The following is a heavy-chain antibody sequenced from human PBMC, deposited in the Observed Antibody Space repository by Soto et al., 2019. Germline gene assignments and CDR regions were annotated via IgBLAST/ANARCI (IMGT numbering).Heavy chain of an antibody. V-gene: IGHV4-34*01. CDR2: INHSGST. CDR3: ARSTVTKNWFDP. CDR1: GGSFSGYY. Sequence: SETLSLTCAVYGGSFSGYYWSWIRQPPGKGLEWIGEINHSGSTNYNPSLKSRVTISVDTSKNQFSLKLSSVTAADTAVYYCARSTVTKNWFDPWGQGTLVTV. D-gene: IGHD4-17*01. J-gene: IGHJ5*02.